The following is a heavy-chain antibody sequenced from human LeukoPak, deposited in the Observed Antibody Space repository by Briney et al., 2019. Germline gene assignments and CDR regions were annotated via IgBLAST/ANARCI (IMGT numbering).Heavy chain of an antibody. Sequence: SVKVSCKASGGTFSSYTISWVRQAPGQGLEWMGRIIPIPGIANYAQKFQGRVTITADKSTSTAYMELSSLRSEDTAVYYCARGEQLRSFDPWGQGTLVTVSS. CDR1: GGTFSSYT. J-gene: IGHJ5*02. D-gene: IGHD6-6*01. V-gene: IGHV1-69*02. CDR3: ARGEQLRSFDP. CDR2: IIPIPGIA.